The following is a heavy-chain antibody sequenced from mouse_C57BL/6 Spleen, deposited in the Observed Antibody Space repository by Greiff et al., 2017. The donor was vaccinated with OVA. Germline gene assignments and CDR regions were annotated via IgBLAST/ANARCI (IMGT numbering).Heavy chain of an antibody. CDR1: GYTFTSYW. CDR2: IYPGSGST. D-gene: IGHD2-3*01. J-gene: IGHJ3*01. V-gene: IGHV1-55*01. CDR3: AWGLLRGFAY. Sequence: QVHVKQPGAELVKPGASVKMSCKASGYTFTSYWITWVKQRPGQGLEWIGDIYPGSGSTNYNEKFKSKATLTVDTSSSTAYMQLSSLTSEDSAVYYCAWGLLRGFAYWGQGTLVTVSA.